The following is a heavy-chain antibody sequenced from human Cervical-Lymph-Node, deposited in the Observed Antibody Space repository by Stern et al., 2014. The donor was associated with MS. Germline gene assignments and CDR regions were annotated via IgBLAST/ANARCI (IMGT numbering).Heavy chain of an antibody. CDR1: GFSLSTSGLG. Sequence: QVTLRESGPALVKPTQTLTLTCTFSGFSLSTSGLGVGWIRQPPGEALEWLAYIYWDDQQRYRPSLKSRLAITKDTSKNQVVLTLTNVDAVDTATYYCAHRTAGPFDYWGQGTLVTVSS. J-gene: IGHJ4*02. V-gene: IGHV2-5*02. CDR3: AHRTAGPFDY. CDR2: IYWDDQQ.